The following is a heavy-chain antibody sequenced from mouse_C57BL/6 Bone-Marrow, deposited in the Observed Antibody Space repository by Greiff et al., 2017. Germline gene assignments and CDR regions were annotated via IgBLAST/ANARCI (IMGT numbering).Heavy chain of an antibody. CDR2: IRYDGSN. J-gene: IGHJ1*03. V-gene: IGHV3-6*01. CDR1: GYSITGGYY. Sequence: ESGPGLVKPSQSLSLTCSVTGYSITGGYYWNWIRQFPGNKLEWMGYIRYDGSNNYNPSLQNRISITRDTSKNQFFLKLNSVTTEDTATYYCARDGITTVVAGWYFDVWGTGTTVTVSS. D-gene: IGHD1-1*01. CDR3: ARDGITTVVAGWYFDV.